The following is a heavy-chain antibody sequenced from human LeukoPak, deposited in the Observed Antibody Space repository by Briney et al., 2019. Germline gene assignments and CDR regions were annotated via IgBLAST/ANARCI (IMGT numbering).Heavy chain of an antibody. CDR2: ISAYNGNT. CDR3: ARVLSVRTQPGFDP. Sequence: ASVKVSCKASGYTFTSYGISWVRQAPGQGLEWMGWISAYNGNTNYAQKLQGRVTMTTDTSTSTAYMELRSLRSDDTAVYYCARVLSVRTQPGFDPWGQGTLVTVSS. D-gene: IGHD6-13*01. V-gene: IGHV1-18*01. J-gene: IGHJ5*02. CDR1: GYTFTSYG.